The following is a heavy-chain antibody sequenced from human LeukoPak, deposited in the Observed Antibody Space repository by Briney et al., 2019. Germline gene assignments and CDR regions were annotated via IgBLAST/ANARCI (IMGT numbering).Heavy chain of an antibody. CDR2: IIPIFGTA. V-gene: IGHV1-69*06. CDR3: ARAQTPVEMATNHFDY. Sequence: ASVKVSCKASGGTFSSYAISWVRQAPGQGLEWMGGIIPIFGTANYAQKFQGRVTITADKSTSTAYMELSSLRSEDTAVYYCARAQTPVEMATNHFDYWGQGTLVTVSS. J-gene: IGHJ4*02. D-gene: IGHD5-24*01. CDR1: GGTFSSYA.